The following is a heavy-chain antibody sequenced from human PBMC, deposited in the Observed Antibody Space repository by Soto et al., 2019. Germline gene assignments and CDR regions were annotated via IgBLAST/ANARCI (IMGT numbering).Heavy chain of an antibody. CDR1: GFMFSNHG. D-gene: IGHD1-1*01. V-gene: IGHV3-33*01. J-gene: IGHJ4*02. CDR2: IWSDGNNR. Sequence: QVQLVESGGGVVQPGRSLRLSCAASGFMFSNHGMHWVRQAPGKGLEWVAVIWSDGNNRYYADSVEGRFTISRDNSKNTVYLQMSSLRVEDTAVYYCVRGDNWNDEASDYWGQGTLVTVSS. CDR3: VRGDNWNDEASDY.